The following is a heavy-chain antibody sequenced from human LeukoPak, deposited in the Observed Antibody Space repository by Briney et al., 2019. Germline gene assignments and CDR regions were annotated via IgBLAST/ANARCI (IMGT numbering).Heavy chain of an antibody. V-gene: IGHV3-23*01. Sequence: GGSLRLSCAASGFTFSSYAMSWVRQAPGKGLEGVSAISGSGGSTYYADSVKGRFAISRDNSKNTLYLQMNSLRAEDTAVYYCARAYYDSSGYYPRFDYWGQGTLVTVSS. D-gene: IGHD3-22*01. CDR3: ARAYYDSSGYYPRFDY. J-gene: IGHJ4*02. CDR1: GFTFSSYA. CDR2: ISGSGGST.